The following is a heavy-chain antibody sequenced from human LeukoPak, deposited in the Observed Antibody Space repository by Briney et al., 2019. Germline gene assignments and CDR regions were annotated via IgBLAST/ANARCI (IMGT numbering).Heavy chain of an antibody. CDR1: GDYW. CDR3: VSFYETY. Sequence: GGSLRLSCAASGDYWMHWVRQAPGKGLVWVSHINGDGSWTTYADSVKGRFTISKDNAKNTVYLQMNNLRAEDTAVYYCVSFYETYWGRGTLVTVSS. CDR2: INGDGSWT. V-gene: IGHV3-74*01. J-gene: IGHJ4*02. D-gene: IGHD2-2*01.